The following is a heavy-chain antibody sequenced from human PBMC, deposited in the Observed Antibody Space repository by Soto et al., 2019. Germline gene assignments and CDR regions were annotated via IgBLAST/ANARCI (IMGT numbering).Heavy chain of an antibody. Sequence: QVQLQESGPGLVKPSETLSLTCAVSGGSISIYYWSWIRQPPGKGLEWIGYIYYSGSTNYNPSLKSRVTISVDTSKNQFSLKLSSVTAADTAVYYCARLQRVLCTNGVCYSGPFDYWGQGTLVTVSS. V-gene: IGHV4-59*08. D-gene: IGHD2-8*01. CDR2: IYYSGST. CDR1: GGSISIYY. J-gene: IGHJ4*02. CDR3: ARLQRVLCTNGVCYSGPFDY.